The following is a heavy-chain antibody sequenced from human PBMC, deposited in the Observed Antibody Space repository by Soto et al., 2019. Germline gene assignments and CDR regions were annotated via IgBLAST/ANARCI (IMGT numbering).Heavy chain of an antibody. CDR1: GYIFTSYY. CDR3: SRVDPGETSPFDH. D-gene: IGHD3-10*01. Sequence: ASVKVSCKASGYIFTSYYIHWVRQAPGQGLEWMGWINPFDGSRMFAQSFQGRVTMTRATSTSTVYMEVSSLRSEDTAVYYCSRVDPGETSPFDHWGQGTLVTVSS. V-gene: IGHV1-46*03. CDR2: INPFDGSR. J-gene: IGHJ4*02.